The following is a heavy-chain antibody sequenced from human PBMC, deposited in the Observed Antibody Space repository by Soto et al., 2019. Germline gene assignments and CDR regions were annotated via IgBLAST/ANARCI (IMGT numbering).Heavy chain of an antibody. CDR2: INPNSGGT. Sequence: QVQLVQSGAEVKKPGASVKVSCKASGYTFTGYYMHWVRQAPGQGLEWMGWINPNSGGTNYAQKFQGWVTMTRDPSISTAYMELSRLRSDDTAVYYCARDPHYYGSGSFDYWGQGTLVTVAS. J-gene: IGHJ4*02. V-gene: IGHV1-2*04. CDR3: ARDPHYYGSGSFDY. D-gene: IGHD3-10*01. CDR1: GYTFTGYY.